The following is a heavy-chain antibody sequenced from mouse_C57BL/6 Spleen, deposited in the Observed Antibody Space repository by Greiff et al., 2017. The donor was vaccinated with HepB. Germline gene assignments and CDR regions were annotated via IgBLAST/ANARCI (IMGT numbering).Heavy chain of an antibody. J-gene: IGHJ3*01. CDR2: ISSGSSTI. Sequence: EVQGVESGGGLVKPGGSLKLSCAASGFTFSDYGMHWVRQAPEKGLEWVAYISSGSSTIYYADTVKGRFTISRDNAKNTLFLQMTSLRSEDTAMYYCARSNDGSISSWFASWGQGTLVTVSA. CDR3: ARSNDGSISSWFAS. CDR1: GFTFSDYG. V-gene: IGHV5-17*01. D-gene: IGHD1-1*01.